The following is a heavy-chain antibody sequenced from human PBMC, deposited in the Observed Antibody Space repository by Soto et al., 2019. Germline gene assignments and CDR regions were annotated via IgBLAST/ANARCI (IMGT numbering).Heavy chain of an antibody. CDR1: GGPVSSGNHY. D-gene: IGHD3-16*02. J-gene: IGHJ4*02. CDR2: IYNSGST. Sequence: SETLSLTYTVSGGPVSSGNHYWSWIRQPPGKGLERIGYIYNSGSTTYNTSLKSRVTISEDTSKNQFSMKMTSVTATNTAENNCASPHGGNYRYTLHYWGQGTLGTFST. V-gene: IGHV4-61*01. CDR3: ASPHGGNYRYTLHY.